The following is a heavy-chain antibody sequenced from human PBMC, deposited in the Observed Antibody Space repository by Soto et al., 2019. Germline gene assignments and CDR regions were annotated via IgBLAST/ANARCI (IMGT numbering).Heavy chain of an antibody. CDR3: ARHFCGGDCSDDYYYYSIDV. CDR1: GGSVSSRSHY. V-gene: IGHV4-61*01. CDR2: IYYSGST. J-gene: IGHJ6*02. Sequence: SETLSLTCTVSGGSVSSRSHYWSWIRRPPGKGLEGIVYIYYSGSTKYNAALRSRVTISVDRAKNQFSLKGGSVTAADTALSYGARHFCGGDCSDDYYYYSIDVSDQGPRVTVSS. D-gene: IGHD2-21*02.